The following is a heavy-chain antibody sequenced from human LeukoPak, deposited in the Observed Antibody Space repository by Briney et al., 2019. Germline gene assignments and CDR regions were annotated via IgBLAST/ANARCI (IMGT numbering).Heavy chain of an antibody. D-gene: IGHD3-22*01. CDR2: IFYSGST. Sequence: SETLSLTCTVSSGSISTSNYYWGWVRQPPGKALEWIGNIFYSGSTYYSPSLKGRVTISLDTSRNQFSLKLNSVTAADTAVYYCARVADYYDSSGYSRTVRFQDYWGQGTLVTVSS. CDR3: ARVADYYDSSGYSRTVRFQDY. J-gene: IGHJ4*02. V-gene: IGHV4-39*07. CDR1: SGSISTSNYY.